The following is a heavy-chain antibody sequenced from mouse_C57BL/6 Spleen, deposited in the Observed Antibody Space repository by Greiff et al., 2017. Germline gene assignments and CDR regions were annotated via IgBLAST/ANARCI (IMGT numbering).Heavy chain of an antibody. CDR1: GYTFTSYW. J-gene: IGHJ3*01. CDR3: ARSRGLAWFAY. CDR2: INPSSGYT. V-gene: IGHV1-7*01. Sequence: VQLQQSGAELAKPGASVKLSCKASGYTFTSYWMHWVKQRPGQGLEWIGYINPSSGYTKYNQKFKDKATLTADKSSITADMHLSSLTYEDSAVYYCARSRGLAWFAYWGQGTLVTVSA. D-gene: IGHD3-1*01.